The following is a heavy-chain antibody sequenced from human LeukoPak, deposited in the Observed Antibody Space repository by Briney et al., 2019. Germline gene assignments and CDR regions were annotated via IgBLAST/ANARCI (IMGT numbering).Heavy chain of an antibody. Sequence: GGSLRLSCAASGFTFSSYWMHWVRQAPGKGLVWVSRINSDGSSTSYADSVKGRFTISRDNAKNTLYLQMNSLRAEDTAVYYCARPRRYSRLAFDIWGQGTMVTVSS. J-gene: IGHJ3*02. V-gene: IGHV3-74*01. CDR2: INSDGSST. D-gene: IGHD5-12*01. CDR1: GFTFSSYW. CDR3: ARPRRYSRLAFDI.